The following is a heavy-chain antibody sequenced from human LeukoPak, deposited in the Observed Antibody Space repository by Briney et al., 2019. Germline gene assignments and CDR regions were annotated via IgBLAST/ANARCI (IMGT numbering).Heavy chain of an antibody. CDR3: TRDRQGPKLYEMHV. V-gene: IGHV3-7*01. D-gene: IGHD3-10*01. CDR2: IRQDGSAK. J-gene: IGHJ6*02. Sequence: GGSLRLSCAASGFTFSTYWMSWVRQASGKGLEWVANIRQDGSAKYYLDSVKGRFTISRDNARNSPYLQMNSLRAEDTAVYSCTRDRQGPKLYEMHVWGQGTTVTVSS. CDR1: GFTFSTYW.